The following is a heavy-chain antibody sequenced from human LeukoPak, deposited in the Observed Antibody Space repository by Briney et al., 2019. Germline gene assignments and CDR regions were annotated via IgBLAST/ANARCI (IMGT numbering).Heavy chain of an antibody. Sequence: SETLSLTCAVYGGSFSGYYWSWIRQPPGKGLEWIGEINHSGSTNYNPSLKSRVTISVDTSKNQFSLKLSSVTAADTAVYYCARSLDRIQLWARDYYYYMDVWGKGTTVTISS. D-gene: IGHD5-18*01. V-gene: IGHV4-34*01. CDR2: INHSGST. CDR1: GGSFSGYY. CDR3: ARSLDRIQLWARDYYYYMDV. J-gene: IGHJ6*03.